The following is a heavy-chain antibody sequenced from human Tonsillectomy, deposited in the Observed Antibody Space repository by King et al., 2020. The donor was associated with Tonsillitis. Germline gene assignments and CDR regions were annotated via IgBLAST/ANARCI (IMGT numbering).Heavy chain of an antibody. CDR2: INHSGGT. J-gene: IGHJ5*02. V-gene: IGHV4-34*01. CDR3: ARCGQDFWSGSIRNWFDP. CDR1: GGSFSGYY. Sequence: QVQLTQWGAGLLKPSETLSLTCAVYGGSFSGYYWSWLRQPPGKGLEWIGEINHSGGTNYNPSLKSRVTISVDTSKNQFSLKLNSVTAADTAVYYCARCGQDFWSGSIRNWFDPWGQRSLVTVSS. D-gene: IGHD3-3*01.